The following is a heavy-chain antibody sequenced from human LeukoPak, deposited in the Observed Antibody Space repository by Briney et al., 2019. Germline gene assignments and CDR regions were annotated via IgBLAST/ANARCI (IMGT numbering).Heavy chain of an antibody. D-gene: IGHD3-10*01. CDR2: ISYDGSNK. CDR3: ARGNDGSGSPSYYFYYMDV. J-gene: IGHJ6*03. V-gene: IGHV3-30*03. Sequence: GGSLRLSCAASGFTFSRYGMHWVRQAPGKGLEWVSVISYDGSNKYYADSVKGRFTISRDNSKKTLYLQMNSLRAEDTAVYYCARGNDGSGSPSYYFYYMDVWGKGTTVTISS. CDR1: GFTFSRYG.